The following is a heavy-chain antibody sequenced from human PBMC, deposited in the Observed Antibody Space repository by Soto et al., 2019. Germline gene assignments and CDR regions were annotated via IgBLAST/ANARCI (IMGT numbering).Heavy chain of an antibody. CDR3: ARVGGSYSIDY. CDR2: IYYSGST. V-gene: IGHV4-59*01. Sequence: PSETLSLTCTVSGGSISSYYWSWIRQPPGKGLEWIGYIYYSGSTNYNPSLKSRVTISVDTSKNQFSLKLSSVTAADTAVYYCARVGGSYSIDYWGQGTLVTVS. CDR1: GGSISSYY. J-gene: IGHJ4*02. D-gene: IGHD1-26*01.